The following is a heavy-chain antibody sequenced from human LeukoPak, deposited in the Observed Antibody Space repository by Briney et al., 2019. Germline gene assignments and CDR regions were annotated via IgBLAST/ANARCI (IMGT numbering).Heavy chain of an antibody. J-gene: IGHJ5*02. Sequence: SQTLSLTCTVSGGSISSGDYYWSGIRQPPWKGLEWIAYIYYSGSTYYNPSLKSRVTISVDMSKNQFSLRLSSVTAADTAVYYCATNRGYCSSTSCSGFDPWGQGALVTVSS. CDR1: GGSISSGDYY. CDR3: ATNRGYCSSTSCSGFDP. CDR2: IYYSGST. V-gene: IGHV4-30-4*08. D-gene: IGHD2-2*01.